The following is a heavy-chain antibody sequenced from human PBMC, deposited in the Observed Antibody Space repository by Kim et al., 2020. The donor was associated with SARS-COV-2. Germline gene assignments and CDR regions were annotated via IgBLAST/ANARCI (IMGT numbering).Heavy chain of an antibody. CDR1: GGSFSGYY. CDR3: ARGGKGIAAARYYYYGMDV. D-gene: IGHD6-13*01. J-gene: IGHJ6*02. V-gene: IGHV4-34*01. CDR2: INHSGST. Sequence: SETLSLTCAVYGGSFSGYYWSWIRQPPGKGLEWIGEINHSGSTNYNPSLKSRVTISVDTSKNQFSLKLSSVTAADTAVYYCARGGKGIAAARYYYYGMDVWGQGTTVTVSS.